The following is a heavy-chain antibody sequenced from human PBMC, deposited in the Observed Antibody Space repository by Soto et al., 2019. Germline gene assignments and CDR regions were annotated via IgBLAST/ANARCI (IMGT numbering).Heavy chain of an antibody. J-gene: IGHJ4*02. CDR1: GFTFSSYG. Sequence: QVQLVESGGGVVQPGRSLRLSCAASGFTFSSYGMHWVRQAPGKGLEWVAVISYDGSNKYYADSVKGRFTISRDNSKNTLYLQMNSLIAEDTAVYYCAKDGSGLGNWGQGTLVTVSS. CDR3: AKDGSGLGN. V-gene: IGHV3-30*18. D-gene: IGHD5-12*01. CDR2: ISYDGSNK.